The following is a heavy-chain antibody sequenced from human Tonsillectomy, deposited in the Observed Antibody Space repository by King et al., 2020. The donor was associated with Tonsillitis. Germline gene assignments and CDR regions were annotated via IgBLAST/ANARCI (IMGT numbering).Heavy chain of an antibody. CDR2: IWYDGSNK. D-gene: IGHD4-23*01. V-gene: IGHV3-33*08. CDR3: ATPPTSTVAH. J-gene: IGHJ1*01. CDR1: GFTFSNYG. Sequence: VQLVESGGGVVQPGRSLRLSCAASGFTFSNYGMHWVRQAPGKGLEWVAVIWYDGSNKYYADSVKGRFTISRDDSKNTLYLQMNSLRAEDTAVYYCATPPTSTVAHWGQGTLVTVSS.